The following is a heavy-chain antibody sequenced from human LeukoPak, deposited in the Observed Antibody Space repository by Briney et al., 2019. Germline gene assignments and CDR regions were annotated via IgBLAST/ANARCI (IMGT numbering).Heavy chain of an antibody. CDR1: GGSISSSSYY. CDR3: ARGNSGYDPNWFDP. D-gene: IGHD5-12*01. Sequence: SETLSLTCTVSGGSISSSSYYWGWIRQPPGKGLEWIGSIYYSGSTYYNPSLKSRVTISVDTSKNQFSLKLSSVTAADTAVYYCARGNSGYDPNWFDPWGQGTLVAVSS. CDR2: IYYSGST. V-gene: IGHV4-39*07. J-gene: IGHJ5*02.